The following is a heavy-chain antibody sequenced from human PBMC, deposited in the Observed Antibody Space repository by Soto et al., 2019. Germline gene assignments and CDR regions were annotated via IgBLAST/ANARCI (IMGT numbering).Heavy chain of an antibody. J-gene: IGHJ3*02. CDR3: AHKVTSPYYYDGSDYPHVFDN. V-gene: IGHV2-5*02. D-gene: IGHD3-22*01. Sequence: QITLKESGTTLVKPAQTLTLTCTFSGFSLSTTGVGVGWIRQPPGKALEWLALIYWDDDNRYSPSLKSRLTILTDTSENPVVLIMTNIDPVYTATYYCAHKVTSPYYYDGSDYPHVFDNWGEVTRITVSS. CDR2: IYWDDDN. CDR1: GFSLSTTGVG.